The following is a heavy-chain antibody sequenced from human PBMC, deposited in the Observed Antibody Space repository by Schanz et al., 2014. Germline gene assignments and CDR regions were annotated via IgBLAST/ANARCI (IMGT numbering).Heavy chain of an antibody. Sequence: EVQLVESGGGLIQPGGSLRLSCAVSGFSVSTNYMSWARQAPGKGLEWVSSITSTSRYIYYADSLKGRFTISRDNAKNSVYLQMNSLRAEDTAEYYCARGVRVRGIIIDYWGPGTLVTVSS. CDR3: ARGVRVRGIIIDY. CDR1: GFSVSTNY. J-gene: IGHJ4*02. V-gene: IGHV3-21*01. CDR2: ITSTSRYI. D-gene: IGHD3-10*01.